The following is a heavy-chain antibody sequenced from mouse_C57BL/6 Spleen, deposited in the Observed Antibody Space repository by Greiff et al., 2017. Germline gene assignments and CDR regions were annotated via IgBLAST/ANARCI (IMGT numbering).Heavy chain of an antibody. CDR3: AKEGYGSWDAREY. CDR2: IWTGGGT. D-gene: IGHD1-1*02. J-gene: IGHJ4*01. Sequence: VKLMESGPGLVAPSQSLSITCTASGFSLTSYAISWVRQPPGKGLEWLGVIWTGGGTTYNSALKSRLSISKDNSKGQVFIKVNSQQTDETARDYGAKEGYGSWDAREYWGQGTSVTVSA. V-gene: IGHV2-9-1*01. CDR1: GFSLTSYA.